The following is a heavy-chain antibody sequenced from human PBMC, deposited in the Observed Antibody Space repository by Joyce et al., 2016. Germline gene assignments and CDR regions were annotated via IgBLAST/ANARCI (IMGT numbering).Heavy chain of an antibody. J-gene: IGHJ4*02. V-gene: IGHV3-30*03. D-gene: IGHD3-9*01. CDR2: ISYDGSNK. Sequence: QGQLVESGGGVVQPGRSLRLSCAASGFTFSNSGMHWVRQAPGKGVEWVAVISYDGSNKHYGDSVKGRFAISRDNAKNTLYLQMNSLRAEDTAVYYCAGGILTGYFDYWGQGTLVTVSS. CDR3: AGGILTGYFDY. CDR1: GFTFSNSG.